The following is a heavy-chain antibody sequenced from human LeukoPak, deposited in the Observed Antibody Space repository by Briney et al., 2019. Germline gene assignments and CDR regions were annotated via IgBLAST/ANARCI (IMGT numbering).Heavy chain of an antibody. D-gene: IGHD1-14*01. CDR1: GFTFSNYW. CDR2: ISNDASST. Sequence: GGSLRLSCAASGFTFSNYWMHWVRQAPGKGLVWVSRISNDASSTTYADSVKGRFTLSRDNTKNTLYLQMNSLRTEDTAVYYCAVGDNPGALDYWGQGTLVTVSS. V-gene: IGHV3-74*01. CDR3: AVGDNPGALDY. J-gene: IGHJ4*02.